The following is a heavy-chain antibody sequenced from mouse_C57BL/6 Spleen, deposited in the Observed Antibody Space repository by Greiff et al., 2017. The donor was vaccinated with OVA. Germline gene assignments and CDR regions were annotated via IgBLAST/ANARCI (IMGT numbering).Heavy chain of an antibody. CDR1: GFTFSSYG. CDR3: ASLTTVVASWYFDY. V-gene: IGHV5-6*01. Sequence: EVQLVESGGDLVKPGGSLKLSCAASGFTFSSYGMSWVRQTPDKRLEWVATISSGGSYTYYPDSVKGRFTISRDNAKNTLYLQMSSLKSEDTAMYYCASLTTVVASWYFDYWGQGTTLTVSS. CDR2: ISSGGSYT. J-gene: IGHJ2*01. D-gene: IGHD1-1*01.